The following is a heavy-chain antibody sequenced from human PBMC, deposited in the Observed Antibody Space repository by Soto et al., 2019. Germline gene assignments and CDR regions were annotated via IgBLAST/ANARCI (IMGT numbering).Heavy chain of an antibody. CDR1: GFTFSSYA. J-gene: IGHJ4*02. CDR3: AKESNRGSSYHFDY. CDR2: ISGSGGST. Sequence: GGSLRLSCAASGFTFSSYAMSWVRQAPGKGLEWVSGISGSGGSTNNADSVKGRFTISRDSSKNTLYLQMNSLRDEDTAVYYCAKESNRGSSYHFDYWGQGTLVTVSS. D-gene: IGHD3-10*01. V-gene: IGHV3-23*01.